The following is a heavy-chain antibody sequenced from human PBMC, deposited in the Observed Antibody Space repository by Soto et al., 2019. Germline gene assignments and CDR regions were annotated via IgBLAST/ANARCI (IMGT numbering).Heavy chain of an antibody. CDR3: ATSQKGYNWNYFDH. Sequence: PSETLSLTCAVPGASISGSYYYWAWLRQSPGKGPEWIGSVFYTGFTSYNPSLESRVSVSVDTSKSQFSLKLSAVTAADTAVYYCATSQKGYNWNYFDHWGQGALVTV. CDR1: GASISGSYYY. V-gene: IGHV4-39*01. D-gene: IGHD1-20*01. CDR2: VFYTGFT. J-gene: IGHJ4*02.